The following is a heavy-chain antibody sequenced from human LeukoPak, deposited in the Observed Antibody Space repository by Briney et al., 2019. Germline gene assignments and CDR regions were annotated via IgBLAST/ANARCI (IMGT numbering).Heavy chain of an antibody. D-gene: IGHD6-19*01. CDR3: ARDRIAVAGTYNYYGMDV. J-gene: IGHJ6*02. V-gene: IGHV1-69*04. CDR2: IIPILGIA. CDR1: GGTFSSYA. Sequence: SVKVSCKASGGTFSSYAISWVRQAPGQGLEWMGRIIPILGIADYAQKFQGRVTITADKSTSTAYMELSSLRSEDTAVYYCARDRIAVAGTYNYYGMDVWGQGTTVTVSS.